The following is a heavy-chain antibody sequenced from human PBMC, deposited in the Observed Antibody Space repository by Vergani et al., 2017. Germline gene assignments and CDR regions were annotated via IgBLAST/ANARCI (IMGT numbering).Heavy chain of an antibody. V-gene: IGHV3-21*01. CDR1: GFTFSSYS. Sequence: EVQLVESGGGLVKPGGSLRLYCAASGFTFSSYSMNWVRQAPGKGLEWVSSISSSSSYIYYADSVKGRFTISRDNAKNSLYLQMNSLRAEDTAVYYCARGYNGDYVRWLWFDYWGQGTLVTVSS. D-gene: IGHD4-17*01. CDR2: ISSSSSYI. CDR3: ARGYNGDYVRWLWFDY. J-gene: IGHJ4*02.